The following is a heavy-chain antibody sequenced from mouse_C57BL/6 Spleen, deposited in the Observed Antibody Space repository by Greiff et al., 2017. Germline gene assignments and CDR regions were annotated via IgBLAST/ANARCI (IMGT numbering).Heavy chain of an antibody. J-gene: IGHJ2*01. CDR1: GFTFSDAW. CDR3: THSDDYPFDY. Sequence: EVKLEESGGGLVQPGGSMKLSCAASGFTFSDAWMDWVRQSPEKGLAWVADLSNKANNHATYHAVSVKGRFTISKDDSKSSVYQQVNSLIAEDTSMYYWTHSDDYPFDYWGQGTTLTVSS. V-gene: IGHV6-6*01. CDR2: LSNKANNHAT. D-gene: IGHD2-4*01.